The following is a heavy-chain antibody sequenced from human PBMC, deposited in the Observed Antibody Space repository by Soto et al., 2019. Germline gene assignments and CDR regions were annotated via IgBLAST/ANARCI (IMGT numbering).Heavy chain of an antibody. CDR1: GFTFSDYY. CDR3: ATITMMT. J-gene: IGHJ5*02. V-gene: IGHV3-11*06. D-gene: IGHD3-22*01. CDR2: ISGSSDNT. Sequence: QVQLVESGGGLVKPGGSLRLSCAAYGFTFSDYYMSWIRQAPGKGLEWLSYISGSSDNTNYADSVKGRFTISRDNAKKSLYLEMNSLRAEDTAVYYSATITMMTWGQGTLVTVSS.